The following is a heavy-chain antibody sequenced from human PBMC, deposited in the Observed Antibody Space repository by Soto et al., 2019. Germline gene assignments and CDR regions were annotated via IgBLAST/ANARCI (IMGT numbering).Heavy chain of an antibody. CDR2: ISADNGNT. Sequence: QAQLEQSGAEVKKPGASVKVSCKTSGYIFTSYGISWVRQAPGQGLEWLGWISADNGNTHYVQKFQGSISMTTERYTSRAYMELRSLRSDDTAIYFCARAPRAYDYGDYGGTYYYYGVDVWGQGSTVTVS. J-gene: IGHJ6*02. CDR1: GYIFTSYG. CDR3: ARAPRAYDYGDYGGTYYYYGVDV. D-gene: IGHD4-17*01. V-gene: IGHV1-18*01.